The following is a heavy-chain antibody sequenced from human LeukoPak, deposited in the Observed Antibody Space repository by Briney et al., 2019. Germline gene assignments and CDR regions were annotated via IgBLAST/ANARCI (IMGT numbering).Heavy chain of an antibody. V-gene: IGHV1-18*01. CDR3: ARGVDRGSYYVMDY. CDR2: ISAYNGNT. J-gene: IGHJ4*02. D-gene: IGHD1-26*01. CDR1: GYTFTSYG. Sequence: ASVKVSCKASGYTFTSYGISWVRQAPGQGVERMGWISAYNGNTNYAQKLQGRVTMTTDTSTSTAYMELRSLRSDDTAVYYCARGVDRGSYYVMDYWSQGTLVTVSS.